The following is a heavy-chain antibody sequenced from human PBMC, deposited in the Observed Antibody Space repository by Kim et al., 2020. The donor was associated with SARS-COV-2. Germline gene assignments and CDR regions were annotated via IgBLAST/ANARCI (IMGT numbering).Heavy chain of an antibody. CDR1: GFSLSTSGVG. Sequence: SGPTLVNPTQTLTLTCTFSGFSLSTSGVGVGWIRQPPGKALEWLALIYWDDDKRYSPSLKSRLTITKDTSKNQVVLTMTNMDPVDTATYYCAHNRGGGCSGGSCPGNFDYWGQGTLVTVSS. CDR3: AHNRGGGCSGGSCPGNFDY. V-gene: IGHV2-5*02. J-gene: IGHJ4*02. CDR2: IYWDDDK. D-gene: IGHD2-15*01.